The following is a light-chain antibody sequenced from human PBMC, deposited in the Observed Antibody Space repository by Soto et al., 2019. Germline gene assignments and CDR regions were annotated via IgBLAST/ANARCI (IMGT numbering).Light chain of an antibody. CDR1: QSVRSSY. CDR2: GAS. V-gene: IGKV3-20*01. Sequence: EIVLTQSPGTLSLSPGERATLSCRASQSVRSSYLAWYQRKPGQPPRLLIYGASSRATGIPDRFSGSGSGTDFALTISKLEPEDFAVYYCQQSGSSPLTFGGGTKVEIK. J-gene: IGKJ4*01. CDR3: QQSGSSPLT.